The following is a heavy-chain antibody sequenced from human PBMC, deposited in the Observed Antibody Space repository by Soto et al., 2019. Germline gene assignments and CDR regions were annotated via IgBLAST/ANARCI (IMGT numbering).Heavy chain of an antibody. CDR3: ARHGAPYSGYDLIAVAANWFDP. J-gene: IGHJ5*02. Sequence: SETLSLTCTVSGGSISSSSYYWGWIRQPPGKGLEWIGSIYYSGSTYYNPSLKSRVTISIDTSKNQFSLKLSSVTAADTAVYYCARHGAPYSGYDLIAVAANWFDPWGQGTLVTVSS. CDR1: GGSISSSSYY. D-gene: IGHD5-12*01. CDR2: IYYSGST. V-gene: IGHV4-39*01.